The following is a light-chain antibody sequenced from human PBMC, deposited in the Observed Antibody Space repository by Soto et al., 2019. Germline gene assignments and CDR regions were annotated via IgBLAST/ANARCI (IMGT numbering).Light chain of an antibody. J-gene: IGLJ2*01. V-gene: IGLV1-40*01. CDR3: QSYDINLSGVV. Sequence: QSVLTPPPSVSGAPGQRVTISCTGSRSNIGAGYDVHWYQQLPGTAPKLLIDGNTNRPSGIPDRFSGSKSGTSASLAITGLQAEDEADYYCQSYDINLSGVVCGGGTKLTVL. CDR2: GNT. CDR1: RSNIGAGYD.